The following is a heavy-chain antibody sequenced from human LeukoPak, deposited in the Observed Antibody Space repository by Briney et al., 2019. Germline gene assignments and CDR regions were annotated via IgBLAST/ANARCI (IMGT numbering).Heavy chain of an antibody. CDR3: AGCSSTNCPRGMDV. CDR2: INPNSGGT. V-gene: IGHV1-2*02. D-gene: IGHD2-2*01. CDR1: GYTFTGNY. Sequence: GASVKVSCKASGYTFTGNYMHWVRQAPGQGLEWMGWINPNSGGTNYAQKLQGRVTMTRDTSISTAYMELSRLRSDDTAVYYCAGCSSTNCPRGMDVWGQGTTVTVSS. J-gene: IGHJ6*02.